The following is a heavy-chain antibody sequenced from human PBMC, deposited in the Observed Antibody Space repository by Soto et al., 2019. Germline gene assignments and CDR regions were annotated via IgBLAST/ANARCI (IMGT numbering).Heavy chain of an antibody. CDR3: AKDVRRPVTLSNYYYYGMGV. J-gene: IGHJ6*02. CDR1: GFTFSSYG. D-gene: IGHD5-18*01. Sequence: GGSLRLSCAASGFTFSSYGMHWVRQAPGKGLEWVAVISYDGSNKYYADSVKGRFTISRDNSKNTLYLQMNSLRAEDTAVYYCAKDVRRPVTLSNYYYYGMGVWGQGTTVTVSS. CDR2: ISYDGSNK. V-gene: IGHV3-30*18.